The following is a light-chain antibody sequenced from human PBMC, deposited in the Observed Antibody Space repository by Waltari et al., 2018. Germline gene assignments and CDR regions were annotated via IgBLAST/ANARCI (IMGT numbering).Light chain of an antibody. CDR2: NLN. J-gene: IGLJ3*02. CDR3: CSYAGSSISV. CDR1: SSDVGNYNL. V-gene: IGLV2-23*02. Sequence: QSALTQTATVSGSPGQSITISCTGTSSDVGNYNLVPWYQQPPGKAPKLIIYNLNKRPSGVSNRFSGSKSGNTASLTISGLQAADEADYYCCSYAGSSISVFGGGTRLTVL.